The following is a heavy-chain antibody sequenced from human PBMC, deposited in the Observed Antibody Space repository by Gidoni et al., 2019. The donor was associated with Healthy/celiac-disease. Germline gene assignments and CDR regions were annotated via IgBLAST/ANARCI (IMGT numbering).Heavy chain of an antibody. CDR2: IWYDGSNK. D-gene: IGHD1-26*01. Sequence: QVQLVESGGGVVQPGRSMRLSCAASGFTSSSYGMHWVRQAPGKGLEWVAVIWYDGSNKYYADSVKGRFTISRDNSKNTLYLQMNSLRAEDTAVYYCARDPSGSYVGVFDYWGQGTLVTVSS. CDR1: GFTSSSYG. J-gene: IGHJ4*02. CDR3: ARDPSGSYVGVFDY. V-gene: IGHV3-33*01.